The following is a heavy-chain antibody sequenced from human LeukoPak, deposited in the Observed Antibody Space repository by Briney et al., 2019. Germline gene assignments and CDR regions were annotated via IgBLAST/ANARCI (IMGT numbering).Heavy chain of an antibody. J-gene: IGHJ5*02. CDR3: ARVTRSGSRFDP. D-gene: IGHD4-17*01. CDR1: GYTFTGYY. Sequence: ASVKVSCKASGYTFTGYYMHWVRQAPGQGLEWMGWINPNSGGTNYAQKFQGRVTMTSDTSITTAYMELSSLRSEDTAVYYCARVTRSGSRFDPWGQGTLVTVSS. V-gene: IGHV1-2*02. CDR2: INPNSGGT.